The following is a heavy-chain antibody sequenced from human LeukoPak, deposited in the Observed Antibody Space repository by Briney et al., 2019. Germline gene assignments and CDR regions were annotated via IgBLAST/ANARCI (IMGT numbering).Heavy chain of an antibody. Sequence: ASVKVSCKASGGTFSSYAISWVRQAPGQGLEWMGGIIPIFGTANYAQKFQGRVTITADESTSTAYMELSSLGSEDTAVYYCARTIPGKIEDIVVVVAATTPRPYYYGMDVWGQGTTVTVSS. J-gene: IGHJ6*02. CDR2: IIPIFGTA. D-gene: IGHD2-15*01. V-gene: IGHV1-69*01. CDR3: ARTIPGKIEDIVVVVAATTPRPYYYGMDV. CDR1: GGTFSSYA.